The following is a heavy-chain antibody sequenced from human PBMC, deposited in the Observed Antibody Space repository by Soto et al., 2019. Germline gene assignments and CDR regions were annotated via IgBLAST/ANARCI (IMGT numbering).Heavy chain of an antibody. V-gene: IGHV1-2*02. J-gene: IGHJ4*02. CDR2: INPKTGGT. D-gene: IGHD1-26*01. CDR1: GYTFTDYY. Sequence: GASVKVSCKASGYTFTDYYMRWVRQAPGQGLGWMGWINPKTGGTNYVQKFQGRVTMTRDTSITTAYMELSRLRSDDTAVYYCARDVVGSDYFDSWGQGTLVTVSS. CDR3: ARDVVGSDYFDS.